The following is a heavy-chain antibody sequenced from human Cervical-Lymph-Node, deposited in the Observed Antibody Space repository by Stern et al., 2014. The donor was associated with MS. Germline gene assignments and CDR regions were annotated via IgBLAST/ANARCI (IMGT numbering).Heavy chain of an antibody. CDR3: ARGLGTYDSSGYWVFDY. CDR2: IWYDGSNK. D-gene: IGHD3-22*01. V-gene: IGHV3-33*01. J-gene: IGHJ4*02. Sequence: VQLGESGAGVVQPGRSLRLSCAASGFTFSSYGMHWVRLGPGKGQAWVAVIWYDGSNKSYANSVKGPFTTYRDTTTKTLVLPKNSLRAEDTAVYYCARGLGTYDSSGYWVFDYWGQGTLVTVSS. CDR1: GFTFSSYG.